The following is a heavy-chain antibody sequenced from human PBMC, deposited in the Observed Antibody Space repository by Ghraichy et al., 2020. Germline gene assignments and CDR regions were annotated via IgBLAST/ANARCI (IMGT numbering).Heavy chain of an antibody. CDR2: IVVGSGNT. J-gene: IGHJ6*02. CDR1: GFTFTSSA. V-gene: IGHV1-58*02. CDR3: AAVFDYYDSSGYYSVYYYYGMDV. D-gene: IGHD3-22*01. Sequence: SVKVSCKASGFTFTSSAMQWVRQARGQRLEWIGWIVVGSGNTNYAQKFQERVTITRDMSTSTAYMELSSLRSEDTAVYYCAAVFDYYDSSGYYSVYYYYGMDVWGQGTTVTVSS.